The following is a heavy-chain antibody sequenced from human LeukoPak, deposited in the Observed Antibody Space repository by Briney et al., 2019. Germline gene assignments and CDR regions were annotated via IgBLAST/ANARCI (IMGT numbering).Heavy chain of an antibody. V-gene: IGHV4-59*12. CDR2: IYHSGST. D-gene: IGHD3-22*01. Sequence: SETLSLTCSVSGASISGYYWSWIRQPPGKGLEWIGEIYHSGSTNYNPSLKSRVTISVDKSKNQFSLKLSSVTAADTAVYYCARDRRGDYYYDSSGYFDYWGQGTLVTVSS. CDR1: GASISGYY. CDR3: ARDRRGDYYYDSSGYFDY. J-gene: IGHJ4*02.